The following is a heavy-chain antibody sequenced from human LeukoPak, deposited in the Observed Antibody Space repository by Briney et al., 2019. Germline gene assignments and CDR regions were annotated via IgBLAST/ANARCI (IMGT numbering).Heavy chain of an antibody. Sequence: GGSLRLSCAASGFTFRSSAMSWVRQAPGKGLEWVSSISYSGDDTYYADSVKGRFSVSRNNSENTLDLQINGLRVEDTAVYFCAKKGRGGWSLDSWGQGILVTVSS. D-gene: IGHD6-19*01. V-gene: IGHV3-23*01. CDR1: GFTFRSSA. J-gene: IGHJ4*02. CDR2: ISYSGDDT. CDR3: AKKGRGGWSLDS.